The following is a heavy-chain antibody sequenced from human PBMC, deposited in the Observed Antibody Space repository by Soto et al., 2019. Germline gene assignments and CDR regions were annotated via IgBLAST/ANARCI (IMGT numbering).Heavy chain of an antibody. CDR3: AKASYYDILTGYYIGWGHDAFDI. Sequence: GGSLRLSCAASGFTFSSYAMSWVRQAPGKGLEWVSAISGSGGSTYYADSVKGRFTISRDNSKNTLYLQMNSLRAEDTAVYYCAKASYYDILTGYYIGWGHDAFDIWGQGTMVTVSS. D-gene: IGHD3-9*01. J-gene: IGHJ3*02. CDR2: ISGSGGST. V-gene: IGHV3-23*01. CDR1: GFTFSSYA.